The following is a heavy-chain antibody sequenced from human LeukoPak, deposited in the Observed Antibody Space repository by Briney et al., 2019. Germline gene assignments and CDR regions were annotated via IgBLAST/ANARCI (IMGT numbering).Heavy chain of an antibody. D-gene: IGHD2-15*01. CDR1: GFTFSNHA. V-gene: IGHV3-23*01. CDR3: AKNVVVKRYIDY. CDR2: ISGSGRTT. Sequence: PGGSLRLSCAASGFTFSNHAMSWVRQTPGKGLQWVSVISGSGRTTEYADSVKGRFTISRDNSKNTLSLQMNSLRVEDTAIYYCAKNVVVKRYIDYWGQGTLATVSS. J-gene: IGHJ4*02.